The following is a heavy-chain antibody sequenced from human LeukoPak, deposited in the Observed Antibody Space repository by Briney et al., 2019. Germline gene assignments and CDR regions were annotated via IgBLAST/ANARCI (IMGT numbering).Heavy chain of an antibody. Sequence: PGGSLRLSCAASGFKFSDHHMNWIRQAPGKGLEWVSYISSRGSVIYYAASVQGRFTVSRDTAENSWYLHMSSLRAEDTAVYYCSGRGAGPYYFEYWGQGTLVTVSS. CDR1: GFKFSDHH. V-gene: IGHV3-11*01. CDR3: SGRGAGPYYFEY. CDR2: ISSRGSVI. J-gene: IGHJ4*01. D-gene: IGHD1-26*01.